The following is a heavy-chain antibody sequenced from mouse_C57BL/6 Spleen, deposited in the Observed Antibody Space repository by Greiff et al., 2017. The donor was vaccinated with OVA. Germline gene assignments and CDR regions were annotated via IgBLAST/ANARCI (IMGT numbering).Heavy chain of an antibody. CDR3: ARYYGSSYGNYYAMDY. CDR1: GYTFTSYG. V-gene: IGHV1-81*01. Sequence: QVQLQQSGAELARPGASVKLSCKASGYTFTSYGISWVKQSTGQGLEWIGEIYPRSGNTYYNEKFKGKATLTADKSSSTAYMELRSLTSEDSAVYFCARYYGSSYGNYYAMDYWGQGTSVTVSS. J-gene: IGHJ4*01. D-gene: IGHD1-1*01. CDR2: IYPRSGNT.